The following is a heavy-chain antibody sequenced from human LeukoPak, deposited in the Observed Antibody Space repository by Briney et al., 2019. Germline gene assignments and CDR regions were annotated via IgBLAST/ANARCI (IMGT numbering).Heavy chain of an antibody. V-gene: IGHV4-31*11. J-gene: IGHJ3*02. D-gene: IGHD5-12*01. Sequence: SQTLSLTCAVSSLSISTGGYYWSWIRQHPGKGLEWIGHIFYSGSTYYNPSLKSRVTIMVDMSNNHFSLKLTSVTAADTAVYYCTRLTGATSNDAIDIWGQGTMVTVSS. CDR1: SLSISTGGYY. CDR3: TRLTGATSNDAIDI. CDR2: IFYSGST.